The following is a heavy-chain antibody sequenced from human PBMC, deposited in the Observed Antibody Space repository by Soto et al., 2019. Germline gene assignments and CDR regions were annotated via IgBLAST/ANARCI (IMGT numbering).Heavy chain of an antibody. Sequence: GASVKVSCKASGGTFSSYTISWVRQAPGQGLEWMGRIIPILGIANYAQKFQGRVTITADKSTSTAYMELSSLRSEDTAVYYCARGVSGIKANGSCYLCSWFDPWGQGTLVTVSS. J-gene: IGHJ5*02. CDR3: ARGVSGIKANGSCYLCSWFDP. V-gene: IGHV1-69*02. CDR2: IIPILGIA. D-gene: IGHD2-15*01. CDR1: GGTFSSYT.